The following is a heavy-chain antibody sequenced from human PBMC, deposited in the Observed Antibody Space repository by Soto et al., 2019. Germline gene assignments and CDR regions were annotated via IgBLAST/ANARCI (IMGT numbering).Heavy chain of an antibody. CDR3: ARGDCSSTSCYGSARWFDP. CDR1: GYTFTSYD. D-gene: IGHD2-2*01. V-gene: IGHV1-8*01. Sequence: QVQLVQSGAEVKKPGASVKVSCKASGYTFTSYDINWVRQATGQGLEWMGWMNPNSGNTGYAQQFQGRVTMTRNTSISTAYMELSSLRSEDTAVYYCARGDCSSTSCYGSARWFDPWGQGTLVTVSS. J-gene: IGHJ5*02. CDR2: MNPNSGNT.